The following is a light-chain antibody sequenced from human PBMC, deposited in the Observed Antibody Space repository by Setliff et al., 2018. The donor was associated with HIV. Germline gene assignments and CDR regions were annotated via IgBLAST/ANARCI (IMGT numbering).Light chain of an antibody. Sequence: QPALAQPASVSGSPGQSITISCTGSSSDVGDYNYVSWYQQYPGKAPKLIIYDVNNRPSGISNRFSGSKSGNTASLTISGLQAADEADYYCVSSTTSSTYVFGTGTKVTVL. CDR1: SSDVGDYNY. V-gene: IGLV2-14*03. CDR3: VSSTTSSTYV. J-gene: IGLJ1*01. CDR2: DVN.